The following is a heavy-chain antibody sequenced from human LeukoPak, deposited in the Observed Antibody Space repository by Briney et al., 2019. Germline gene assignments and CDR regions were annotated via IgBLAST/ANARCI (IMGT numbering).Heavy chain of an antibody. D-gene: IGHD3-10*01. V-gene: IGHV4-31*03. CDR1: GGSISSGGYY. Sequence: SQTLSLTCTVSGGSISSGGYYWSWIRQHPGKGLEWIGYIYYSGSTYYNPSLKSRVTISVDTSKNQFSLKLSSVTAADTAVYYCARVGLLWFGEGGWFDPWGQGTLATVSS. J-gene: IGHJ5*02. CDR3: ARVGLLWFGEGGWFDP. CDR2: IYYSGST.